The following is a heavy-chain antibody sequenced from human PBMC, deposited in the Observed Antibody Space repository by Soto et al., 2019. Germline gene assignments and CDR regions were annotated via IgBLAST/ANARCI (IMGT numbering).Heavy chain of an antibody. CDR3: ARSYIMTTVTSRQRSSMDV. CDR1: GGSISSSNW. V-gene: IGHV4-4*02. D-gene: IGHD4-17*01. J-gene: IGHJ6*02. Sequence: SETLSLTCAVSGGSISSSNWWSWVRQPPGKGLEWIGEIYHSGSTNYNPSLKSRVTISVDKSKNQFSLKLSSVTAADTAVYYCARSYIMTTVTSRQRSSMDVWGQGTTVTVSS. CDR2: IYHSGST.